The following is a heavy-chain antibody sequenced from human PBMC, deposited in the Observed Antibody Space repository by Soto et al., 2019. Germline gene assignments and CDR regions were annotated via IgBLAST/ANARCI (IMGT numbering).Heavy chain of an antibody. CDR1: GVTLSSYA. Sequence: XGSLKLSCSASGVTLSSYAMHWVRQAPGKGLEWVAVISYDGSNKYYADSVKGRFTISRDNSKNTLYLQMNSLRAEDTAVYYCASLSSSGNYYYYGMDVWGQGPTVTVSS. CDR2: ISYDGSNK. J-gene: IGHJ6*02. CDR3: ASLSSSGNYYYYGMDV. D-gene: IGHD6-6*01. V-gene: IGHV3-30-3*01.